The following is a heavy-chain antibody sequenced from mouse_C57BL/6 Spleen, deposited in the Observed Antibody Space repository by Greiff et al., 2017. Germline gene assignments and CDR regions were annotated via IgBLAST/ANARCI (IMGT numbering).Heavy chain of an antibody. D-gene: IGHD2-2*01. CDR1: GYTFTDYY. V-gene: IGHV1-26*01. J-gene: IGHJ4*01. CDR2: INPNNGGT. CDR3: ARRGYGGYYYAMDY. Sequence: EVKLQQSGPELVKPGASVKISCKASGYTFTDYYMNWVKQSHGKSLEWIGDINPNNGGTSYNQKFKGKATLTVDKSSSTAYMELRSLTSEDSAVYYCARRGYGGYYYAMDYWGQGTSVTVSS.